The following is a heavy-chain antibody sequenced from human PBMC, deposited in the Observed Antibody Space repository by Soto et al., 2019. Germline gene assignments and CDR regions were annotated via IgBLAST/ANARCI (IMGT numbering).Heavy chain of an antibody. CDR3: ARAVAARSYFDY. J-gene: IGHJ4*02. V-gene: IGHV3-33*01. CDR2: IWYDGSNK. CDR1: GFTFSSYG. Sequence: GESLKISCAASGFTFSSYGMHWVRQAPGKGLEWVAVIWYDGSNKYYADSVKGRFTISRDNSKNTLYLQMNSLRAEDTAVYYCARAVAARSYFDYWGQGTLVTVSS. D-gene: IGHD6-6*01.